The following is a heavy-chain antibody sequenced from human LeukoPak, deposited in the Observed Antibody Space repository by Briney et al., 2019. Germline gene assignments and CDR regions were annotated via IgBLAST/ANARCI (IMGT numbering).Heavy chain of an antibody. CDR1: GFTFDDYA. Sequence: AGGSLRLSCAASGFTFDDYAMHWFRQAPGKGLEWVSGISWNSGSIGYADSVKGRFTISRDNAKNSLYLQMNSLRAEDTALYYCARGPAYYYDSSGYYLYYFDYWGQGTLVTVSS. CDR3: ARGPAYYYDSSGYYLYYFDY. CDR2: ISWNSGSI. D-gene: IGHD3-22*01. J-gene: IGHJ4*02. V-gene: IGHV3-9*01.